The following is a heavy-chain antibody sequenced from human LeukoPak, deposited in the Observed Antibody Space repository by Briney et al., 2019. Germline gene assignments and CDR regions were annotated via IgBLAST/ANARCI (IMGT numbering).Heavy chain of an antibody. V-gene: IGHV3-48*01. D-gene: IGHD3-22*01. CDR2: ISSSSSTI. Sequence: GGSLRLSCAASGFTFSSYSMTWVRQAPGKGLEWVSYISSSSSTIYYADSVKGRFTISRDNAKNSLYLQMNSLRAEDTAVYYCARVGDYYDSSGYYYPFDYWGQGTLVTDSS. CDR3: ARVGDYYDSSGYYYPFDY. J-gene: IGHJ4*02. CDR1: GFTFSSYS.